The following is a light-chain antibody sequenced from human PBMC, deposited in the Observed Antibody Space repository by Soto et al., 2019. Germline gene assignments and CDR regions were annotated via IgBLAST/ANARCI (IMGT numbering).Light chain of an antibody. Sequence: QSVLPQHPSVYGAPGQRLTMPCAGSSSNIGAGYDVHWYQQLPGTAPKRLIYGNSNRPSGVPDRFSGSKSGTSASLAITGLQAEAKADYYCLAYDSSMSGDVFGTGTKVTVL. CDR3: LAYDSSMSGDV. V-gene: IGLV1-40*01. J-gene: IGLJ1*01. CDR1: SSNIGAGYD. CDR2: GNS.